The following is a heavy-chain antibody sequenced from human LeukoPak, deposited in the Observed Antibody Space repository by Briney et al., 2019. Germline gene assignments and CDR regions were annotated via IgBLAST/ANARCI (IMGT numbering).Heavy chain of an antibody. V-gene: IGHV1-69*13. J-gene: IGHJ3*02. D-gene: IGHD3-10*01. Sequence: ASVKVSCKASGGTFSSYAISWVRQAPGQGLEWMGGIIPIFGTANYAQKFQGRVTITADESTNTAYMELSSLRSEDTAVYYCARDGSTHYYGSGSGAFDIWGQGTMVTVSS. CDR3: ARDGSTHYYGSGSGAFDI. CDR1: GGTFSSYA. CDR2: IIPIFGTA.